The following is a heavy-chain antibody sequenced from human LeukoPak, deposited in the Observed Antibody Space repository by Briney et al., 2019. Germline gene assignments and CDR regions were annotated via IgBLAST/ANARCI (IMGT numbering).Heavy chain of an antibody. J-gene: IGHJ4*02. V-gene: IGHV2-70*11. CDR2: IDWDDDK. CDR1: GFSLSTSGMC. CDR3: ARISNTIFGVAPLDY. D-gene: IGHD3-3*01. Sequence: SGPALVKPTQTLTLTCTFSGFSLSTSGMCVSWIRQPPGKALEWLARIDWDDDKYYSTSLKTRLTISKDTSKNQVVLTMTNMDPEDTATYCCARISNTIFGVAPLDYWGLGTLVTVSS.